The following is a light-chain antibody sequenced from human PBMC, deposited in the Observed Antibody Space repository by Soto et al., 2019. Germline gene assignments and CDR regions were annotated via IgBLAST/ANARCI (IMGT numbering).Light chain of an antibody. CDR1: QSVSSSY. CDR3: QQYSSSPHYT. CDR2: GAS. V-gene: IGKV3-20*01. J-gene: IGKJ2*01. Sequence: EIVLTQSPGTLSLSPGERATLSCRASQSVSSSYLAWYQQKPGQAPRLLIYGASSRATGIPDRFSVSGSGTVFTLTISRMEPEDFEVYYCQQYSSSPHYTFGQAIKV.